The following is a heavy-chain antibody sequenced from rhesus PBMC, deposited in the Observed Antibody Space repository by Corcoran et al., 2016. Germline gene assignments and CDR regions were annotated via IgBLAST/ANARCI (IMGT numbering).Heavy chain of an antibody. J-gene: IGHJ4*01. CDR1: GGSISSSH. D-gene: IGHD4-23*01. Sequence: QLQLQESGPGLVKPSDTLSVTCAASGGSISSSHWSWIRQAPGQGLEWIGYIYGSGSSTNYNPSLKSRVTLSVDTSKNQLSLKLSSVTAADTAVYYCASDRRRIQFGYWGQGVLVTVSS. CDR2: IYGSGSST. V-gene: IGHV4-169*02. CDR3: ASDRRRIQFGY.